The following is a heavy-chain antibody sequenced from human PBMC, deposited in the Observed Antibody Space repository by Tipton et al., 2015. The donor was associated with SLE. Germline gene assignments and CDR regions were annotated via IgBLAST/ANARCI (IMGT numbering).Heavy chain of an antibody. Sequence: TLSLTCAVSGGSISSGGYSWSWIRQPPGKGLEWIGYIYHSGSTYYNPSLKSRVTISVDRSKNQFSLKLSSVTAADTAVYYCAREYDSSGWGAFDIWGQGTMVTLSS. CDR1: GGSISSGGYS. CDR2: IYHSGST. J-gene: IGHJ3*02. CDR3: AREYDSSGWGAFDI. V-gene: IGHV4-30-2*01. D-gene: IGHD3-22*01.